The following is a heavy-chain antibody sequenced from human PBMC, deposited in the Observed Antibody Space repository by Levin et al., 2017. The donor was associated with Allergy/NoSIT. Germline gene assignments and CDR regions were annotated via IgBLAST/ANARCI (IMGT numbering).Heavy chain of an antibody. CDR1: GFTFDDYA. V-gene: IGHV3-9*01. CDR3: ASTYGSGRNFDY. CDR2: ISWNSGSI. J-gene: IGHJ4*02. Sequence: GGSLRLSCAASGFTFDDYAMHWVRQAPGKGLEWVSGISWNSGSIGYADSVKGRFTISRDNAKNSLYLQMNSLRAEDTALYFCASTYGSGRNFDYWGQGTLVTVSS. D-gene: IGHD3-10*01.